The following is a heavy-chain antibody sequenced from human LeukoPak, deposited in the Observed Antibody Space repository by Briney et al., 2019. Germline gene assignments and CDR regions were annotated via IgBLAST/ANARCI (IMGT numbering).Heavy chain of an antibody. D-gene: IGHD6-13*01. J-gene: IGHJ4*02. CDR1: GFTFSSYS. Sequence: GGSLRLSCAASGFTFSSYSMNWVRQAPGKGLEWVSSISSSSSYIYYADSVKGRFTISRDNAKNSLYLQMNSLRAEDTAVYYCATYSSSWSDFDYWGQGTLVTVPS. V-gene: IGHV3-21*01. CDR3: ATYSSSWSDFDY. CDR2: ISSSSSYI.